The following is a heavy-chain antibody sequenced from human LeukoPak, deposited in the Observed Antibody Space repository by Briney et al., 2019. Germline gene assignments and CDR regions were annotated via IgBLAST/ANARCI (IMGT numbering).Heavy chain of an antibody. CDR3: ARSITMIVVVIMDYYGMDV. CDR2: INPNSGGT. J-gene: IGHJ6*02. CDR1: GYTFTGYY. V-gene: IGHV1-2*02. D-gene: IGHD3-22*01. Sequence: GASVKVSCKASGYTFTGYYMHWVRQAPGQGLEWMGWINPNSGGTHYAQKFQGRVTMTRDTSISTAYMELSRLRSDDTAVYYCARSITMIVVVIMDYYGMDVWGQGTTVTVSS.